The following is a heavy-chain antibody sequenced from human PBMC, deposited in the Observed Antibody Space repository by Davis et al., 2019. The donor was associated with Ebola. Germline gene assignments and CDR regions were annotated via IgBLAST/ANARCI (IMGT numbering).Heavy chain of an antibody. V-gene: IGHV1-2*02. CDR1: GYTFPGYF. D-gene: IGHD6-13*01. CDR3: ARGGYLYSSSWYPNWYFDL. CDR2: INPNSGGT. J-gene: IGHJ2*01. Sequence: ASVPVPFLASGYTFPGYFMHWVRQAPGQGLEWMGWINPNSGGTNYAQKFQGRVTMTRDTSTSTAYMELSRLRSDGTAVCYCARGGYLYSSSWYPNWYFDLWGRGTLVTVSS.